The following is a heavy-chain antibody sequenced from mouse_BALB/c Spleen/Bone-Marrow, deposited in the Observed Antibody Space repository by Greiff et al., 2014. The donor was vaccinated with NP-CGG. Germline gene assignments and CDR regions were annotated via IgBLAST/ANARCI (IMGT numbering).Heavy chain of an antibody. CDR3: ASYGSSYYAMDY. J-gene: IGHJ4*01. CDR1: GYTFTDYA. CDR2: ISTYPGNT. V-gene: IGHV1-67*01. Sequence: QVQLQQSGPELVRPGVSVKISCKGSGYTFTDYAMHWVKQSHAKSLEWIGVISTYPGNTNYNQKFKGKATMTVDKSSSTAYMELARLTSEDSAIYYCASYGSSYYAMDYWGQGTSVTVSS. D-gene: IGHD1-1*01.